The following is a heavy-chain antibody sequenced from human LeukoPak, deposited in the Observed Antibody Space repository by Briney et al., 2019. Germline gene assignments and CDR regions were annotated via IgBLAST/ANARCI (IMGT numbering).Heavy chain of an antibody. CDR3: ARASGYYYDSSGYYGKYFQH. J-gene: IGHJ1*01. Sequence: PSQTLSLTCAVSGGSISSGGYSWSWLRQPPGKGLEWIGYIYHSGSTYYNPSLKSRVTISVDRSKNQFSLKLSSVTAADTAVYYCARASGYYYDSSGYYGKYFQHWGQGTLVTVSS. D-gene: IGHD3-22*01. V-gene: IGHV4-30-2*01. CDR2: IYHSGST. CDR1: GGSISSGGYS.